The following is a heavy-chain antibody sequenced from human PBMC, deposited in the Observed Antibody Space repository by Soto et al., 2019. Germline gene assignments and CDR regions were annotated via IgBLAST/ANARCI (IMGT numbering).Heavy chain of an antibody. V-gene: IGHV4-59*01. J-gene: IGHJ4*02. CDR1: GGSISSYY. CDR2: IYYSGST. Sequence: HSETLSLTCTVSGGSISSYYWSWIRQPPGKGLEWIGYIYYSGSTNYNPSLKSRVTISVDTSKNQFSLKLSSVTAADTAVYYCAREGFYGGNSVLDYWGQGTLVTVSS. D-gene: IGHD4-17*01. CDR3: AREGFYGGNSVLDY.